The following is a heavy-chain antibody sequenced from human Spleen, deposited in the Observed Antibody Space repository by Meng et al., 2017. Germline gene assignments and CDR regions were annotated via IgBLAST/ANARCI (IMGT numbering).Heavy chain of an antibody. V-gene: IGHV1-8*01. D-gene: IGHD1-26*01. CDR3: ASPGYSGSYFDY. CDR2: MNPNSVNT. CDR1: AYTFTSYD. J-gene: IGHJ4*02. Sequence: ASVKVSCKASAYTFTSYDMNWVRQATGQGLEWMGWMNPNSVNTDYAQKFQGRVTITADKSTSTAYMELSSLRSEDTAVYYCASPGYSGSYFDYWGQGTLVTVSS.